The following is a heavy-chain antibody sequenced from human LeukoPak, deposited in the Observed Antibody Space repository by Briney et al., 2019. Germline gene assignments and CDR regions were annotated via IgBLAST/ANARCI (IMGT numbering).Heavy chain of an antibody. CDR2: ISGSGGST. V-gene: IGHV3-23*01. CDR3: ASKYYYDSSGYYSPLDY. D-gene: IGHD3-22*01. CDR1: GFTFSSYG. J-gene: IGHJ4*02. Sequence: GGSLRLSCAASGFTFSSYGMSWVRQAPGKGLEWVSAISGSGGSTYYADSVKGRFTISRDNSKNTLYLQMNSLRAEDTAVYYCASKYYYDSSGYYSPLDYWGQGTLATVSS.